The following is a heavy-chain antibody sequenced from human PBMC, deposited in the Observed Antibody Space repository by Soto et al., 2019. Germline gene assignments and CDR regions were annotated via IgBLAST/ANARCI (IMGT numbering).Heavy chain of an antibody. D-gene: IGHD6-19*01. CDR2: IRSKAYSYAT. Sequence: EVQLVESGGGLVQPGGSLKLSCATSGFTFSGSDIHWVRQASGKGLEWVGRIRSKAYSYATVYAASVKGRFTISRDDSKNMAYLQMNSLRTEDTAVYYCSRQHLGIPVDYAIDYWGQGSLGTVSS. CDR3: SRQHLGIPVDYAIDY. J-gene: IGHJ4*02. CDR1: GFTFSGSD. V-gene: IGHV3-73*02.